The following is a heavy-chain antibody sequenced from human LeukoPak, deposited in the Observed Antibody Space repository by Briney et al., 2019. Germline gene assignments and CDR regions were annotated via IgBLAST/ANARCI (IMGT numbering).Heavy chain of an antibody. D-gene: IGHD2-15*01. J-gene: IGHJ5*02. CDR1: GYTXTNFG. CDR2: ISPYNGNT. V-gene: IGHV1-18*01. CDR3: ARGGVGHCSGGSCPTSWFDP. Sequence: GASVKVSCKASGYTXTNFGISWVRQAPGQGLEWMGWISPYNGNTDYPQKVQGRVTMTTDTSTSTAYMELRRLRSDDTAVYYCARGGVGHCSGGSCPTSWFDPWGQGTLVTVSS.